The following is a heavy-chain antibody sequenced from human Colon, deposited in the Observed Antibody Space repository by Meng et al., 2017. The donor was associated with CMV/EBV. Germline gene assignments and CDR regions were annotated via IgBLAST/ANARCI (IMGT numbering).Heavy chain of an antibody. D-gene: IGHD2-15*01. CDR3: ARGLLTRLRPTNWFDP. Sequence: CGGSFSGYYLTWIRQTPGKGLEWIGEINHNGDTNYNPSLKSRVTISVDTSKNQLSLNLSSVTAADTAVYYCARGLLTRLRPTNWFDPWGQGTLVTVSS. CDR1: GGSFSGYY. CDR2: INHNGDT. V-gene: IGHV4-34*01. J-gene: IGHJ5*02.